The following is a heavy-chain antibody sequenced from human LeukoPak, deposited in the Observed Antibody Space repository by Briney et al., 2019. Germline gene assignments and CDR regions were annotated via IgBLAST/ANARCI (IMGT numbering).Heavy chain of an antibody. CDR2: IYYSGST. CDR1: GGSISSYY. J-gene: IGHJ4*02. V-gene: IGHV4-59*01. Sequence: SETLSLTCTVSGGSISSYYWSWIRQPPGKGLEWIGYIYYSGSTNYNPSLKSRVTISVDTSKNQFSLKLSSVTAADTAVYYCARASTGGYGDYLKGVIYFDYWGQGTLVTVSS. D-gene: IGHD4-17*01. CDR3: ARASTGGYGDYLKGVIYFDY.